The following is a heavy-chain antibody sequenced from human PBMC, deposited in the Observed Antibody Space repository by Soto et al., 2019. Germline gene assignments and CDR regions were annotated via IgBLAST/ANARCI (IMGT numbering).Heavy chain of an antibody. CDR3: ARSYYDSTGFAVDP. D-gene: IGHD3-22*01. J-gene: IGHJ5*02. Sequence: QMQLQASGPGLVKPSETLSITCNVSGSSVSHGYWSWIGQPPGKALEWIGIRYFGGSFNYNRTLRSRATISVETSKNQFSMKLTSVTAFDTAVYYCARSYYDSTGFAVDPWGQGTLVTVSS. CDR2: RYFGGSF. V-gene: IGHV4-59*02. CDR1: GSSVSHGY.